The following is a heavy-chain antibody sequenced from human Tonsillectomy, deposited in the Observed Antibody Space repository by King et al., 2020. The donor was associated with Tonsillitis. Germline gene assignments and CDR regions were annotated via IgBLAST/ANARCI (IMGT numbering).Heavy chain of an antibody. CDR2: IRSKANSYAT. Sequence: VQSGGSLTLSCAASGFTFSGAAMHWVRQASGKGLEWVGLIRSKANSYATVYAASVNGRFTVSRDDSKKTAYLQVNSLKTEDTAVYYCTRGGDYDSGYYYGMGGWGQGTTVTVSS. V-gene: IGHV3-73*01. J-gene: IGHJ6*02. CDR3: TRGGDYDSGYYYGMGG. CDR1: GFTFSGAA. D-gene: IGHD4-17*01.